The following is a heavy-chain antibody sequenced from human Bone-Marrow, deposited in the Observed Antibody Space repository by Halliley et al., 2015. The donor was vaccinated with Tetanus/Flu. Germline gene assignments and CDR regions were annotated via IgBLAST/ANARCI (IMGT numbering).Heavy chain of an antibody. J-gene: IGHJ6*02. CDR2: ISGDGSTT. CDR3: AKAHYHFYYNLNV. Sequence: VSLISGDGSTTSYADSVKGRFTISRDNTKNSLYLQMSSLTAEDTGLYYCAKAHYHFYYNLNVWGQGTTVPVSS. V-gene: IGHV3-43*02.